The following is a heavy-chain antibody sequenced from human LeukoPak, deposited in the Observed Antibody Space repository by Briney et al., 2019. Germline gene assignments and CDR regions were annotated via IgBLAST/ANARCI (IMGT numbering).Heavy chain of an antibody. CDR1: GGSFSGYY. CDR2: INHSGST. J-gene: IGHJ4*02. Sequence: PSETLSLTCAVCGGSFSGYYWSWIRQPPGKGLEWIGEINHSGSTNYNPSLKSRVTISVDTSKNQFSLKLSSVTAADTAVYYCARAPLRYFDWLSRGYFDYWGQGTLVTVSS. CDR3: ARAPLRYFDWLSRGYFDY. D-gene: IGHD3-9*01. V-gene: IGHV4-34*01.